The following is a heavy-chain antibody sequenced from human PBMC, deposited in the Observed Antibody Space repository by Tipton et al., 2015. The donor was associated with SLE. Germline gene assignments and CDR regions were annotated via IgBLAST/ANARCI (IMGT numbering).Heavy chain of an antibody. V-gene: IGHV4-39*02. CDR3: AREKENTGWFWLNAFDV. CDR2: VFDTGYT. CDR1: GGPIRNSPYY. D-gene: IGHD6-19*01. J-gene: IGHJ3*01. Sequence: TLSLTCHVAGGPIRNSPYYWAWIRQTRGKRLEWIGSVFDTGYTAYNPSLEGRLSMSVDTSKAHFSLNLNSVTAADTAIYYCAREKENTGWFWLNAFDVWGRGTLVTVST.